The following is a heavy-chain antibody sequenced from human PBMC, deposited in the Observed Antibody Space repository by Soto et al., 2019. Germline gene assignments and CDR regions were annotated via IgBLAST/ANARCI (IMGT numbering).Heavy chain of an antibody. D-gene: IGHD6-19*01. CDR3: ARVAGKNYYYGMDV. J-gene: IGHJ6*02. V-gene: IGHV4-38-2*01. CDR2: VYHSGST. CDR1: GYSISSGYY. Sequence: SETLSFTCAVSGYSISSGYYWGWIRQPPGKGLEWIGSVYHSGSTYYNPSLKSRVTTSVDTSKNQFSLKLSSVTAADTAVYYCARVAGKNYYYGMDVWGQGTTVTVSS.